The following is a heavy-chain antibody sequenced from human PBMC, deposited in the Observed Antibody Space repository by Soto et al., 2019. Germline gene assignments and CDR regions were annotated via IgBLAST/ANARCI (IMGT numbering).Heavy chain of an antibody. CDR1: GYTFSNFG. V-gene: IGHV1-18*01. CDR3: ATDRLGVSVTGGGFDS. D-gene: IGHD2-8*01. J-gene: IGHJ4*02. CDR2: ISPYNGNT. Sequence: QVPLVQSGGEVKKPGASVKVSCKASGYTFSNFGLSWVRQAPGQGLELMGWISPYNGNTNYAQKLQGRLTMTTDTTTSTAYMKLRSVRSDDTAVYYCATDRLGVSVTGGGFDSWGQGTLVTASS.